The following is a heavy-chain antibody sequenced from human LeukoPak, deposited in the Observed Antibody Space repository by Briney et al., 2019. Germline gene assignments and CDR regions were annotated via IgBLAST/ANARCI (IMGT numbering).Heavy chain of an antibody. J-gene: IGHJ3*02. CDR1: GASIRSHY. V-gene: IGHV4-4*09. Sequence: SETLSLTCDVSGASIRSHYWSWIRQPPGKGLEWIGNMYANGSSNYNPSLKSRVTISVATSKTQFSLKLDSVTAADTAVYYCARYSIRVTADAFDIWGQGTMVTVSS. CDR3: ARYSIRVTADAFDI. D-gene: IGHD4-11*01. CDR2: MYANGSS.